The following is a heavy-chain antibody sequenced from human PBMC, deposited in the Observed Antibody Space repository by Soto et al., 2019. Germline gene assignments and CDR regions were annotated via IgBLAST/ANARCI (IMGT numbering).Heavy chain of an antibody. CDR1: GFTFDDYA. D-gene: IGHD3-10*01. Sequence: EVQLVESGGGLVQPGRSLTLSCAASGFTFDDYAMHWVRQAPGKGLEWVSGINWNSGTIGYADSVKGRFTISRDNAKNSLYLQMNSLRAEDTALYYCVKDLNYYGSGSLYYYNGMDVWGQGTTVTVSS. CDR3: VKDLNYYGSGSLYYYNGMDV. CDR2: INWNSGTI. J-gene: IGHJ6*02. V-gene: IGHV3-9*01.